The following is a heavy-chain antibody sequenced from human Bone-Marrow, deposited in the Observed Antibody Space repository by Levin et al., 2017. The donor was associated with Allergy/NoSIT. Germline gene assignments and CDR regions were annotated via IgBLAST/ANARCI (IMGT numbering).Heavy chain of an antibody. CDR1: GFTFSSSW. CDR3: ARDASGGSSGWYYFDY. Sequence: LSLTCAASGFTFSSSWMNWVRQAPGKGLEWVATIKQDGSEKYYVDSVKGRFTISRDDGKNSLYLQMNSLRDEDTAVYYCARDASGGSSGWYYFDYWGQGTLVTVSS. V-gene: IGHV3-7*01. D-gene: IGHD6-19*01. J-gene: IGHJ4*02. CDR2: IKQDGSEK.